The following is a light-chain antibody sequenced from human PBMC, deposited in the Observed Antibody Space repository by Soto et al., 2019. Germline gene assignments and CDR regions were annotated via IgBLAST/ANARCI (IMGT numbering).Light chain of an antibody. V-gene: IGKV2-28*01. CDR2: LGS. J-gene: IGKJ2*01. CDR1: QSLLHRNGYNY. CDR3: MQALQSPLYT. Sequence: DIVMTQSPLSLPVTPGEPASISCRSSQSLLHRNGYNYLDWYLQKPGQSPQLLVYLGSNRASGVPDRFSGSGSGTDFTLKISRVEAEDVGIYYCMQALQSPLYTFGQGTKPEIK.